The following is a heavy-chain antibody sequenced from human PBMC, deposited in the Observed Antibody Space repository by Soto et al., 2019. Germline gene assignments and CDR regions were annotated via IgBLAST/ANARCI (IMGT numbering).Heavy chain of an antibody. J-gene: IGHJ4*02. V-gene: IGHV3-66*01. CDR1: GFTVSNFY. CDR2: ISSGGST. CDR3: ARDTFGGAYDFWH. D-gene: IGHD3-3*01. Sequence: EVQLVESGGGLVQPGGSLRLSCAVSGFTVSNFYMTWFRQAPGKGLEWVSVISSGGSTYYADSVKGRFTISRDNSKNTLFLEMNSLRAGDTAVYYCARDTFGGAYDFWHGGQGTLVTVSS.